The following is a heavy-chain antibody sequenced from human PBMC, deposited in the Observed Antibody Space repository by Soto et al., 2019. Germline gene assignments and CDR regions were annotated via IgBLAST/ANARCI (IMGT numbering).Heavy chain of an antibody. Sequence: ASVKVSCKASGYTLTSYGISWVRQAPGQGLEWMGWISAYNGNTNYAQKLQGRVTMTTDTSTSTAYMELRSLRSDDTAVYYCARHPPEGGYKGLLFDPWGQGTLVTVSS. J-gene: IGHJ5*02. CDR2: ISAYNGNT. D-gene: IGHD3-22*01. CDR3: ARHPPEGGYKGLLFDP. CDR1: GYTLTSYG. V-gene: IGHV1-18*01.